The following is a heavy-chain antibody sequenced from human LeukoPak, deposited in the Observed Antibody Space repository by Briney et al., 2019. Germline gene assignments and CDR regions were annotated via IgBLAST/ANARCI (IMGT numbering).Heavy chain of an antibody. Sequence: PGGSLRLSCAASGFTFSNYGMHWVRQAPGKGLEWVAVISYDGSMKYYADSVKGRFTISRDNSKNTLFLQMNSLRAEDTAVYYCAKDRFGEFSHFDYWGQGTLVTVSS. D-gene: IGHD3-16*01. CDR3: AKDRFGEFSHFDY. CDR2: ISYDGSMK. J-gene: IGHJ4*02. CDR1: GFTFSNYG. V-gene: IGHV3-30*18.